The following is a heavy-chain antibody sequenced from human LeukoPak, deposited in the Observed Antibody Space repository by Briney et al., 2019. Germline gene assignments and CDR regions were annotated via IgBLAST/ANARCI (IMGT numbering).Heavy chain of an antibody. CDR2: ISWNSGSI. V-gene: IGHV3-9*01. D-gene: IGHD1-26*01. CDR1: GFTFSRYT. J-gene: IGHJ4*02. Sequence: SLRLSCAASGFTFSRYTMNWVRQAPGKGLEWVSGISWNSGSIGYADSVKGRFTISRDNAKNSLYLQMNSLRAEDTALYYCAKGQWELPTPFDYWGQGTLVTVSS. CDR3: AKGQWELPTPFDY.